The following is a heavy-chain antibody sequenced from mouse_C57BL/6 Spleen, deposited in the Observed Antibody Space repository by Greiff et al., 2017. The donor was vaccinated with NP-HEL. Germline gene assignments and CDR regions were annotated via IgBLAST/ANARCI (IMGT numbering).Heavy chain of an antibody. D-gene: IGHD2-3*01. J-gene: IGHJ2*01. V-gene: IGHV1-82*01. CDR2: IYPGDGDT. CDR1: GYAFSSSW. CDR3: AREVGYYPHYFDY. Sequence: QVQLQQSGPELVKPGASVKISCKASGYAFSSSWMNWVKQRPGKGLEWIGRIYPGDGDTNYNGKFKGKATLTADKSSSTAYMQLSSLTSEDSAVYFYAREVGYYPHYFDYWGQGTTLTVSS.